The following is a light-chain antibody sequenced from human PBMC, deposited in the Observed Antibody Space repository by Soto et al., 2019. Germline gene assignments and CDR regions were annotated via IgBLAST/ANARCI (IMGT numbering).Light chain of an antibody. CDR3: QPDKSYPPT. Sequence: DIQMTQSPSPLSASVGDRVTITSQASQSISNWLAWYQQKPGKAPKLLIYDASILESGATARFSGSGAGTECTTTISNLQPGDFATHYCQPDKSYPPTFGQGTKVDIK. V-gene: IGKV1-5*01. CDR2: DAS. CDR1: QSISNW. J-gene: IGKJ1*01.